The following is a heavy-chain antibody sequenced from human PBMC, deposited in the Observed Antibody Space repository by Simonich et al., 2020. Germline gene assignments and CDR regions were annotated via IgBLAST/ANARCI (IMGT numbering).Heavy chain of an antibody. D-gene: IGHD3-3*01. V-gene: IGHV1-2*02. CDR3: ARPRITIFGVVKGAFDI. CDR1: GYTFTGCY. J-gene: IGHJ3*02. Sequence: QVQLVQSGAEVKKPGASVKVSCKASGYTFTGCYMHWVRQAPGQGLEWMGWINPNSGGTNYAQKFQGRVTMTRDTSISTAYMELSRLRSDDTAVYYCARPRITIFGVVKGAFDIWGQGTMVTVSS. CDR2: INPNSGGT.